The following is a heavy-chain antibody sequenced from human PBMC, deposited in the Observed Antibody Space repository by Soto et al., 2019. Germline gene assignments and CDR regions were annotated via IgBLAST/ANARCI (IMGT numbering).Heavy chain of an antibody. J-gene: IGHJ3*02. Sequence: ASVKVSCKASGYTFTGYYMNWVRQAPGQGLEWMGWINPNSGGTNYAKKFQGWVTMTRDTSISTAYMELSRLRSDDTAVYYCARSNWGDAFDIWGQGTMVTVSS. CDR1: GYTFTGYY. D-gene: IGHD7-27*01. CDR3: ARSNWGDAFDI. V-gene: IGHV1-2*04. CDR2: INPNSGGT.